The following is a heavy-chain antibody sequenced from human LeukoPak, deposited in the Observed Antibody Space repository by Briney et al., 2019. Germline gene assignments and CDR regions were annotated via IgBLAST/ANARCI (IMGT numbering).Heavy chain of an antibody. V-gene: IGHV3-21*01. D-gene: IGHD2-2*01. J-gene: IGHJ4*02. CDR1: GFTFSNSA. CDR3: ARVVGGVPGSAAVDY. CDR2: INNVGSHI. Sequence: GGSLRLSCAASGFTFSNSAMNWVRQAPGKGLEWVSTINNVGSHIYYADSVKGRFTISRDNAKNSLYLQMNSLRAEDTAVYYCARVVGGVPGSAAVDYWGQGTLVTVSS.